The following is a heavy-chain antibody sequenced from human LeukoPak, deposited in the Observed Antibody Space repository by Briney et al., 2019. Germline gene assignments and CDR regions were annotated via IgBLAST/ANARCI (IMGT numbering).Heavy chain of an antibody. V-gene: IGHV3-30*01. D-gene: IGHD6-19*01. J-gene: IGHJ4*02. Sequence: PGRSLRLSCAASGFTFSSYAMHWVRQAPGKGLEWVAVISYDGSNKYYADSVKGRFTIYRDNSKNTLYLQMNSLRAEDTAVYYCARDGRDSSGYPGYWGQGTLVTVSS. CDR1: GFTFSSYA. CDR2: ISYDGSNK. CDR3: ARDGRDSSGYPGY.